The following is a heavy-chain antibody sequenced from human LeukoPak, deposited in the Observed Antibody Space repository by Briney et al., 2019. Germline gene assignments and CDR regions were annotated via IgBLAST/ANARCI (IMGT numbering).Heavy chain of an antibody. J-gene: IGHJ4*02. Sequence: SETLSLTCAVYGGSFSGYYWSWIRQPPGKGLEWIGEINHSGSTNYNPSLKSRVTISVDTSKNQFSLKVNSVTAADTAVYFCARLSRGSSAGFDYWGQGILVTASS. CDR2: INHSGST. CDR3: ARLSRGSSAGFDY. D-gene: IGHD6-6*01. CDR1: GGSFSGYY. V-gene: IGHV4-34*01.